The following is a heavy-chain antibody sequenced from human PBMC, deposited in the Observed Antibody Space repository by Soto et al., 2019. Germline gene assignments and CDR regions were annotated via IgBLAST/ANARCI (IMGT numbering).Heavy chain of an antibody. V-gene: IGHV3-23*01. J-gene: IGHJ6*02. CDR3: AKGRAVAGRNYYYYGMDV. D-gene: IGHD6-19*01. CDR2: ISGSGGST. Sequence: WGSLRLSCAASGFTFSNYAMSWVRQAPGKGLEWVSGISGSGGSTYYADSVKGRFTISRDSSKNTLYLQMNSLRAEDTAVYYCAKGRAVAGRNYYYYGMDVWGQGTTVTVSS. CDR1: GFTFSNYA.